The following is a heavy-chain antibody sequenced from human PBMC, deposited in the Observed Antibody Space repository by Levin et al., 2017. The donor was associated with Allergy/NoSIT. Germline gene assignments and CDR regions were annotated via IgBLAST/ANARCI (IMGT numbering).Heavy chain of an antibody. CDR1: GYSISSGYY. J-gene: IGHJ6*02. D-gene: IGHD2-15*01. Sequence: SEPLSLTCAVSGYSISSGYYWGWIRQPPGKGLEWIGSIYHSGSTYYNPSLKSRVTISVDTSKNQFSLKLSSVTAADTAVYYCARVLGYCSGGSCYSVLYDYDGMDVWGQGTTVTVSS. V-gene: IGHV4-38-2*01. CDR3: ARVLGYCSGGSCYSVLYDYDGMDV. CDR2: IYHSGST.